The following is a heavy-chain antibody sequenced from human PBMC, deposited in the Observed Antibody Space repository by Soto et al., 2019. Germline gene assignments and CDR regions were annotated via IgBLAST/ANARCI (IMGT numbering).Heavy chain of an antibody. CDR3: ARSPFAGSDAFDI. CDR1: GYTFTCCD. V-gene: IGHV1-45*02. Sequence: SVKVSCKASGYTFTCCDMRWVRQAPGQALEWMGWITPFKSDTNYAQKFQDRVTITRDRSVSTAYMELSNLRSDDTAMYYCARSPFAGSDAFDIWGQGTMVTVSS. J-gene: IGHJ3*02. CDR2: ITPFKSDT. D-gene: IGHD1-1*01.